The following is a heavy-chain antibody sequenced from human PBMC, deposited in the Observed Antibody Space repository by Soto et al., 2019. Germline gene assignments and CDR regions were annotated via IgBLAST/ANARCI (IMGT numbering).Heavy chain of an antibody. CDR1: GDSVSSTSAA. V-gene: IGHV6-1*01. Sequence: SQTLSLTCAISGDSVSSTSAAWSWIRQSPSRGLEWLGRTYYRSRWYSDYAVSVKSRITINPDTSKNQFSLQLNSVTPEDTAVYYCARGSYYSGWVWGQGTLVTVSS. D-gene: IGHD6-19*01. CDR2: TYYRSRWYS. CDR3: ARGSYYSGWV. J-gene: IGHJ4*02.